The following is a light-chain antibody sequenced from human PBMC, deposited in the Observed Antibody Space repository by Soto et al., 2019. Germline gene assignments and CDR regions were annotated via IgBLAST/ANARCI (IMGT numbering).Light chain of an antibody. CDR3: QQYASSLT. CDR1: QSVDSAF. Sequence: EIVLTQSPGSLSLSLGERATLSCRAIQSVDSAFFAWYQQKPGQPPRLLMYGASRRATGIPGRFSGSGSGTDFTLTISRLEPEDFAVYYCQQYASSLTFGQGTKVEI. J-gene: IGKJ1*01. V-gene: IGKV3-20*01. CDR2: GAS.